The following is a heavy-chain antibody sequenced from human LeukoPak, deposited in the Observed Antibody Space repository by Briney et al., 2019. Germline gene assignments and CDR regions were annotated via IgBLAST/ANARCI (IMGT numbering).Heavy chain of an antibody. CDR3: AKDLSGHWCIDY. J-gene: IGHJ4*02. Sequence: GGSLRLSCAASGFTFSNYYMHWVRQAPGKGLEWVAIISDDGERKFYADSVRGRITISRDKSKNTLFLQMNSLRADDTAVYFCAKDLSGHWCIDYWGQGTLVTVSS. D-gene: IGHD4/OR15-4a*01. CDR1: GFTFSNYY. CDR2: ISDDGERK. V-gene: IGHV3-30*18.